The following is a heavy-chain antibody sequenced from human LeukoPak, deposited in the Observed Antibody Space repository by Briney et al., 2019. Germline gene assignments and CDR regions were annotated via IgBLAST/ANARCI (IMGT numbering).Heavy chain of an antibody. CDR3: ASFSSSWRGSWFDP. J-gene: IGHJ5*02. D-gene: IGHD6-13*01. V-gene: IGHV4-34*01. CDR1: GGSFSGYY. CDR2: INHSGST. Sequence: ASETLSLTCAVYGGSFSGYYWSWIRQPPGKGLEWIGEINHSGSTNYNPSLKSLVTLSVDTSKNQFSLKPSSVTAADTAVYSCASFSSSWRGSWFDPWGQGTLVTVSS.